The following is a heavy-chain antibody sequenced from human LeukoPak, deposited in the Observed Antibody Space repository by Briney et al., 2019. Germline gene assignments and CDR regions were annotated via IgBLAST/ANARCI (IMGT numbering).Heavy chain of an antibody. CDR3: AGTVAGRPGGTPYYYMDV. D-gene: IGHD6-19*01. V-gene: IGHV3-66*01. CDR1: GFTVSSNY. Sequence: GGSLRLSCAASGFTVSSNYMSWVRQAPGKGLEWVSVIYSGGSTYYADSVKGRFTISRDNSKNTLYLQMNSLRAEDTAVYYCAGTVAGRPGGTPYYYMDVWGKGTTVTISS. CDR2: IYSGGST. J-gene: IGHJ6*03.